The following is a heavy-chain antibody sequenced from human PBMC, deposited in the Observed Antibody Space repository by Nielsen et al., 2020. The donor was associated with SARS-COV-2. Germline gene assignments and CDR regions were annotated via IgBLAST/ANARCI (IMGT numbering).Heavy chain of an antibody. J-gene: IGHJ4*02. CDR2: IDSSDSYT. Sequence: GESLKISCKGSGYSFTSYWISCVRQMPGKGLVWMGRIDSSDSYTNYSPSFQGHVTISADKSISTAYLQWSSLKASDTAMYYCARLGAEYYDSSGYPYYFDYWGQGTLVTVSS. CDR1: GYSFTSYW. D-gene: IGHD3-22*01. V-gene: IGHV5-10-1*01. CDR3: ARLGAEYYDSSGYPYYFDY.